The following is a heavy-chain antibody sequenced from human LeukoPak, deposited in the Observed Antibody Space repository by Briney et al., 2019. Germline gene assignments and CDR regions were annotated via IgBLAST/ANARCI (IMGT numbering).Heavy chain of an antibody. J-gene: IGHJ4*02. CDR1: GFTFSNYG. CDR3: AKGYTDFDY. CDR2: MSYDGSDK. Sequence: PGGSLRLSCAASGFTFSNYGFHWVRQTPGKGLEWVAVMSYDGSDKYYADSVKGRFTISRDNSKNTLYLQMNSLRAEDTAVYYCAKGYTDFDYWGQGTLVTVSS. V-gene: IGHV3-30*18. D-gene: IGHD3-16*02.